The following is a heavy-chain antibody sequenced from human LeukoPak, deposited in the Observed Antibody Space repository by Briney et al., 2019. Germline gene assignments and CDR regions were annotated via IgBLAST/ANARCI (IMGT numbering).Heavy chain of an antibody. V-gene: IGHV3-30*18. CDR1: GFTFSSYG. J-gene: IGHJ4*02. CDR2: MSFDGTNK. D-gene: IGHD5-12*01. CDR3: AKENQGGYDFFDY. Sequence: GGSLRLSCAASGFTFSSYGMHWVRQAPGEGLEWVAVMSFDGTNKYYADSVRGRFTISRDNSKNTLYLQMNSLRAEDTAVYYCAKENQGGYDFFDYWGQGTLVTVSS.